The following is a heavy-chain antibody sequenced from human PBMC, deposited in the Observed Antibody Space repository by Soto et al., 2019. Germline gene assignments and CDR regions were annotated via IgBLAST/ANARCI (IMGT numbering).Heavy chain of an antibody. CDR3: TTTSGGITMILLVTTVDY. D-gene: IGHD3-22*01. CDR2: IKSKTDGGTT. V-gene: IGHV3-15*01. Sequence: GGSLRLSCAASGFTFSNAWMSWVRQAPGKGLEWVGRIKSKTDGGTTDYAAPVKGRFTISRDDSKNTLYLQMNSLKTEDTAVYYCTTTSGGITMILLVTTVDYCGPGTLLTVSS. J-gene: IGHJ4*02. CDR1: GFTFSNAW.